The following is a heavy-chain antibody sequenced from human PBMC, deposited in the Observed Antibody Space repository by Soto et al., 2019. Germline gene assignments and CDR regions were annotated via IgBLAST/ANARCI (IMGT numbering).Heavy chain of an antibody. Sequence: LRLSCAASGFTFSSYWMSWVRQAPGKGLEWVANIKQDGSEKYYVDSVKGRFTISRDNAKNSLYLQMNSLRAEDTAVYYCARQLETNYYYYYYGMHVWGQGTTVTVYS. CDR2: IKQDGSEK. CDR1: GFTFSSYW. D-gene: IGHD1-1*01. CDR3: ARQLETNYYYYYYGMHV. J-gene: IGHJ6*02. V-gene: IGHV3-7*01.